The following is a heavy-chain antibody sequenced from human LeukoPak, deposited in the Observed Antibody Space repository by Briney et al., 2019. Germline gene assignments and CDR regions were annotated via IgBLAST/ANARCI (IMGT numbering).Heavy chain of an antibody. CDR3: ARGLILDY. J-gene: IGHJ4*02. CDR2: FFYSGST. Sequence: SETLSLTCTVSGGSVSSGSYYWSWIRQPLGKGLEWIGYFFYSGSTNYNPSLKSRVTISVDTSKNQFSLKLSSVTAADTAVYYCARGLILDYWGQGTLVTVSS. CDR1: GGSVSSGSYY. V-gene: IGHV4-61*01. D-gene: IGHD2-21*01.